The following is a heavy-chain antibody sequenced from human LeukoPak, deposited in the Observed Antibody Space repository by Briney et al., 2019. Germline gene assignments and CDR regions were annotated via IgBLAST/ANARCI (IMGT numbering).Heavy chain of an antibody. Sequence: GGSLRLSCAASGFTASDNYISWVRQAPGKGLEWVSVIYSGGSTKYADRVKARFTISRDDSKNTVYLQMNSLRADDTAVYYCARATLDNWGQGTLVTVSS. CDR3: ARATLDN. CDR1: GFTASDNY. V-gene: IGHV3-53*01. J-gene: IGHJ4*02. CDR2: IYSGGST.